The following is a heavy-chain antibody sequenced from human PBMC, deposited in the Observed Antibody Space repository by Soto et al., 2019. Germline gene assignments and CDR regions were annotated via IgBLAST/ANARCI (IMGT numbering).Heavy chain of an antibody. J-gene: IGHJ6*02. CDR3: ARGGIGLTVFRMDV. CDR2: TYYRSKWYT. V-gene: IGHV6-1*01. D-gene: IGHD4-4*01. Sequence: SQTLSLTCAISGDSVSNNNAAWHWIRQSPSRGLEWLGRTYYRSKWYTDYAVSVRSRTAINPDTSKNQFYLQLSSVIPEDADVYYCARGGIGLTVFRMDVWGQGTTVTVSS. CDR1: GDSVSNNNAA.